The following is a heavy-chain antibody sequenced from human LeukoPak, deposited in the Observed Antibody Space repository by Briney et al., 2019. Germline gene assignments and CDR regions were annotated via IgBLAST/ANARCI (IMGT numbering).Heavy chain of an antibody. CDR3: ARAREMATDHDAFDI. J-gene: IGHJ3*02. CDR2: IIPILGIA. V-gene: IGHV1-69*04. D-gene: IGHD5-24*01. Sequence: GASVKVSCKASGGTFSSYAISWVRQAPGQGLEWMGRIIPILGIANYVQKFQGRVTITADKSTSTAYMELSSLRSEDTAVYYCARAREMATDHDAFDIWGQGTMVTVSS. CDR1: GGTFSSYA.